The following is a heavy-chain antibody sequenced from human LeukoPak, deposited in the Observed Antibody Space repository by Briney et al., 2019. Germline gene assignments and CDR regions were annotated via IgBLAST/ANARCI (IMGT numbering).Heavy chain of an antibody. D-gene: IGHD2-15*01. CDR1: GFTFSNTW. J-gene: IGHJ4*02. CDR3: AKQSGSSCYLPDDY. CDR2: ISSSGTNT. V-gene: IGHV3-23*01. Sequence: PGGSLRLSCAASGFTFSNTWMSWVRQAPGKGLEWVSGISSSGTNTYYAASVKGRFTISRDNSKNTLNLQMNSLRAEDTAVYYCAKQSGSSCYLPDDYWGQGTLVTVSS.